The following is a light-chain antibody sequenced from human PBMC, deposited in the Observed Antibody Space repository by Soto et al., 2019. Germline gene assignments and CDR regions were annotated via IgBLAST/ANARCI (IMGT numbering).Light chain of an antibody. CDR3: SSYTSSSTVV. CDR2: EVS. V-gene: IGLV2-18*02. Sequence: QSALTQPPSVSGSPGQSVTISCTGTSSDVGSYNRVSWYQQPPCTAPKLMIYEVSNRPSGVPDRFSGSKSVNTASLTISGLKAEDEADYYCSSYTSSSTVVFGGGTKLTVL. CDR1: SSDVGSYNR. J-gene: IGLJ2*01.